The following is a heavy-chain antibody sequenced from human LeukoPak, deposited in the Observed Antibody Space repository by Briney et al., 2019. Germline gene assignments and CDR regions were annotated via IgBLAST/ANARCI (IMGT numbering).Heavy chain of an antibody. CDR2: ISSSSSYI. CDR3: ARVYGSGWFDP. Sequence: GGSLRLPCAASGFTFSSYAMSWVRQAPGRGLEWVSSISSSSSYIYYADSVKGRFTISRDNAKNSLYLQVNSLRAEDTAVYYCARVYGSGWFDPWGQGTLVTVSS. V-gene: IGHV3-21*01. J-gene: IGHJ5*02. D-gene: IGHD3-10*01. CDR1: GFTFSSYA.